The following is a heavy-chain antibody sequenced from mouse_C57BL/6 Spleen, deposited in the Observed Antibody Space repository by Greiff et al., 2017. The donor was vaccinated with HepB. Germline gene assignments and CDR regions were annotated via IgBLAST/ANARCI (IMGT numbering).Heavy chain of an antibody. V-gene: IGHV1-26*01. CDR2: INPNNGGT. J-gene: IGHJ4*01. CDR3: ARKGHYYGSRYYAMDY. Sequence: EVQLQQSGPELVKPGASVKISCKASGNTFTDYYMNWVKQSHGKSLEWIGDINPNNGGTSYNQKFKGKATLTVDKSSSTAYMELRSLTSEDSAVYYCARKGHYYGSRYYAMDYWGQGTSVTVSS. D-gene: IGHD1-1*01. CDR1: GNTFTDYY.